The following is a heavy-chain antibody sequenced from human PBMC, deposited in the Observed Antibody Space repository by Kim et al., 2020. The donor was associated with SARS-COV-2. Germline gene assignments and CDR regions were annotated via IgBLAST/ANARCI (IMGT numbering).Heavy chain of an antibody. Sequence: ASVKVSCKASGYTFTSYDINWVRQATGQGLEWMGWMNPNSGNTGYAQKFQGRVTMTRNTSISTAYMELSSLRSEDTAVYYCARDASLSLLRFLEAPSGMDVWGQGTTVTVSS. J-gene: IGHJ6*02. CDR1: GYTFTSYD. V-gene: IGHV1-8*01. D-gene: IGHD3-3*01. CDR2: MNPNSGNT. CDR3: ARDASLSLLRFLEAPSGMDV.